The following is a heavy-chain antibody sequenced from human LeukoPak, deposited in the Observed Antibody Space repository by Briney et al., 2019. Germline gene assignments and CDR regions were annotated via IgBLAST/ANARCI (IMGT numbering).Heavy chain of an antibody. CDR3: ARDGGSSGTGAYYMDV. Sequence: GGSLRLSCVVSGFTFSNYWMHWVRQAPGKGLEWVSSISSGSNYMYYADSLKGRFTISRDKAKNSLYLQMNSLRADDTAVYYCARDGGSSGTGAYYMDVWGKGTTVTVSS. CDR1: GFTFSNYW. J-gene: IGHJ6*03. D-gene: IGHD2-15*01. V-gene: IGHV3-21*01. CDR2: ISSGSNYM.